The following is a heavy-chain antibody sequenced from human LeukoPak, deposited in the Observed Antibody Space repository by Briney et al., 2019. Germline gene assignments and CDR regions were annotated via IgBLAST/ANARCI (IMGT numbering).Heavy chain of an antibody. J-gene: IGHJ6*02. D-gene: IGHD5-24*01. Sequence: GGSLRLSCAASGFTFSSYEMTWVRQAPGKGLEWVSNISSSDTTIHYADSVKGRFTISRDNARNSLYLQMNSLRAEDTAVYYCARSRRDNYYYYYGMDVWGQGSTVTVSS. CDR3: ARSRRDNYYYYYGMDV. CDR2: ISSSDTTI. CDR1: GFTFSSYE. V-gene: IGHV3-48*03.